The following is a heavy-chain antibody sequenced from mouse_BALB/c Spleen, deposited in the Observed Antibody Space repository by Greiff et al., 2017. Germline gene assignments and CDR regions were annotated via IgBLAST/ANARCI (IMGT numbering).Heavy chain of an antibody. V-gene: IGHV5-6*01. CDR2: ISSGGSYT. J-gene: IGHJ1*01. CDR3: ARPHYYGSSDWYFDV. Sequence: EVMLVESGGDLVKPGGSLKLSCAASGFTFSSYGMSWVRQTPDKRLEWVATISSGGSYTYYPDSVKGRFTISRDNAKNTLYLQMSSLKSEDTAMYYCARPHYYGSSDWYFDVWGAGTTVTVSS. D-gene: IGHD1-1*01. CDR1: GFTFSSYG.